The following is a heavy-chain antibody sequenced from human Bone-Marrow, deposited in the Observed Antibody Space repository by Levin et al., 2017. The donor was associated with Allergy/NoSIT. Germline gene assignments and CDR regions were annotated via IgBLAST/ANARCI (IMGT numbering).Heavy chain of an antibody. CDR3: ARQGCSGGSCYLNPYYYYYGMDV. J-gene: IGHJ6*02. CDR2: IYPGDSDT. Sequence: GESLKISCKGSGYSFTSYWIGWVRQMPGKGLEWMGIIYPGDSDTRYSPSFQGQVTISADKSISTAYLQWSSLKASDTAMYYCARQGCSGGSCYLNPYYYYYGMDVWGQGTTVTVSS. CDR1: GYSFTSYW. D-gene: IGHD2-15*01. V-gene: IGHV5-51*01.